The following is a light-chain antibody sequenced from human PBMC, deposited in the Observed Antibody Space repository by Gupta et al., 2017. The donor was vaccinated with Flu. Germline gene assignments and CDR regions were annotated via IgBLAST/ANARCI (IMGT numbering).Light chain of an antibody. Sequence: EIVMTQSAAALSVSPGERATLSCRASQSVSSNLAWYQQKPGQAPRLLIYGASTRATGIPDRFSGSGSGTEFTLTSSSLQSEDFAGYYCQQYNNWPPITFGQGTRLEIK. J-gene: IGKJ5*01. CDR2: GAS. CDR3: QQYNNWPPIT. V-gene: IGKV3-15*01. CDR1: QSVSSN.